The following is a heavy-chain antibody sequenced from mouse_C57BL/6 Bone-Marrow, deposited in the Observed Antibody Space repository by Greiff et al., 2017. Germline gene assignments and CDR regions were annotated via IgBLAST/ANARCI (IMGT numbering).Heavy chain of an antibody. Sequence: EVQLVESEGGLVQPGSSMKLSCTASGFTFSDYYMAWVRQVPEKGLEWVANINYDGSSTYYLDSLKSRFNISRDTAKNILYLQMSSLKSEDTATYYCARDNMGYGNCVGAMDYWGQGTSVTVSS. CDR3: ARDNMGYGNCVGAMDY. J-gene: IGHJ4*01. D-gene: IGHD2-1*01. CDR2: INYDGSST. CDR1: GFTFSDYY. V-gene: IGHV5-16*01.